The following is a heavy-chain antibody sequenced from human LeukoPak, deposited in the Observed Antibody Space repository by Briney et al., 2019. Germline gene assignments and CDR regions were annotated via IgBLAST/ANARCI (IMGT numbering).Heavy chain of an antibody. CDR2: IYTSGST. CDR1: GGSISSYY. V-gene: IGHV4-4*07. J-gene: IGHJ3*02. Sequence: PSETLSLTCTVSGGSISSYYWSWIRQSAGKGLEWIGRIYTSGSTNYNPSLKSRVTMSVDTSKNQFSLKLSSVTAADTAVYYCAKGGYQLPTDAFDIWGQGTMVTVPS. D-gene: IGHD2-2*01. CDR3: AKGGYQLPTDAFDI.